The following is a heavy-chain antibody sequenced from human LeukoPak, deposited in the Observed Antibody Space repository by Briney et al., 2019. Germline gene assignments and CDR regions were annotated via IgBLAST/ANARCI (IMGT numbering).Heavy chain of an antibody. CDR1: GGSFSGYY. Sequence: SETLSLTCAVCGGSFSGYYWSWIRQPPGKGLEWIGEINHSGSTNYNPSLKSRVTISVDTSKNQFSLKLTSVTAADTAVYYCARGRRFSGDDYWGQGTRVIVSS. CDR3: ARGRRFSGDDY. D-gene: IGHD3-10*01. J-gene: IGHJ4*02. V-gene: IGHV4-34*01. CDR2: INHSGST.